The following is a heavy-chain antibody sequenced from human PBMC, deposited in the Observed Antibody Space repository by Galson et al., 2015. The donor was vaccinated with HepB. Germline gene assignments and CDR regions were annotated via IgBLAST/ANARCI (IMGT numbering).Heavy chain of an antibody. CDR1: GFTFSDYY. D-gene: IGHD2-2*01. CDR3: AREGADCSSTSCHDLDYYYYYMDV. CDR2: ISSSGSTI. Sequence: SLRLSCAASGFTFSDYYMSWIRQAPGKGLEWVSYISSSGSTIYYADSVKGRFTISRDNAKNSLYLQMNSLRAEDTAVYYCAREGADCSSTSCHDLDYYYYYMDVWGKGTMVTVSS. J-gene: IGHJ6*03. V-gene: IGHV3-11*01.